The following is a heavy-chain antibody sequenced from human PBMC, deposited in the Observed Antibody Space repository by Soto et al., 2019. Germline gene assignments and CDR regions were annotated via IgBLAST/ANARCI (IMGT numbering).Heavy chain of an antibody. CDR1: GFTFSSYA. D-gene: IGHD6-19*01. J-gene: IGHJ4*02. CDR2: ISGSGGST. CDR3: ASQGYSSGWYRH. V-gene: IGHV3-23*01. Sequence: GGSLRLSCAASGFTFSSYAMSWVRQAPGKGLEWVSAISGSGGSTYYADSVKGRFTISRDNSKNTLYLQMNSLRAEDTAVYYCASQGYSSGWYRHWGQGTLVTVSS.